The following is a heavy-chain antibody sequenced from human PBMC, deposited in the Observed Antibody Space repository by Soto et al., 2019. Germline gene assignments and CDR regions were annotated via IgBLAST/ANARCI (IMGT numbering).Heavy chain of an antibody. CDR1: GGTFSSYA. J-gene: IGHJ6*02. V-gene: IGHV1-69*13. Sequence: SVKVSCKASGGTFSSYAISWVRQAPGQGLEWMGGIIPIFGTANYAQKFQGRVTITADESTSTAYMELSSLRSEDTAVYYCAKSWGSYFVQNTPAFLNYYYHSYGMDFWGQGTTVTGSS. CDR3: AKSWGSYFVQNTPAFLNYYYHSYGMDF. D-gene: IGHD3-16*01. CDR2: IIPIFGTA.